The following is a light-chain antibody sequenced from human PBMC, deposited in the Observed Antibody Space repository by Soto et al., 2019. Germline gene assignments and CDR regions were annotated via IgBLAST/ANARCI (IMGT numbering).Light chain of an antibody. CDR2: DAS. CDR3: QQRSSPIT. CDR1: QSIGYY. Sequence: EIVLTQSPATLSLSPGERATLSCRASQSIGYYLAWYQQKPGQAPRLLFYDASNRATGVPVRFSGSGTGTDFTLTISSLEPEDFAVYYCQQRSSPITFGGGTKVDIK. V-gene: IGKV3-11*01. J-gene: IGKJ4*01.